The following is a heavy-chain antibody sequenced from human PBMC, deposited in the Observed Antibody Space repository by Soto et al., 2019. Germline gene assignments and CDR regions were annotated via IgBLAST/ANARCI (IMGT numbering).Heavy chain of an antibody. D-gene: IGHD3-22*01. V-gene: IGHV4-39*01. J-gene: IGHJ4*02. Sequence: PSETLSLTCTVSGDSISSSTYYWGWIRQPPGKGLEWIGSMFYSGNPYYNPSLKSRVTLSINTSKNQFSLKLNSVTAADTAVYYCVSPEGYYDSSGYTLDYWGQGTLVTVSS. CDR1: GDSISSSTYY. CDR3: VSPEGYYDSSGYTLDY. CDR2: MFYSGNP.